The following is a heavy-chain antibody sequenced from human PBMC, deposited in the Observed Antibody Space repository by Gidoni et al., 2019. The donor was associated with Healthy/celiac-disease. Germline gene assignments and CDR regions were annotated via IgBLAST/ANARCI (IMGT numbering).Heavy chain of an antibody. CDR3: ASSYDSSGYYRYYYYYYGMDV. Sequence: QLQLQESGPGLVKPSETLSLTCTVSGGSICSSRYYWGWIRQPPGKGLEWIGSIYYSRSTYYNPSLKSRVTISVDTSKNQFSLKLSSVTAADTAVYYCASSYDSSGYYRYYYYYYGMDVWGQGTTVTVSS. CDR2: IYYSRST. D-gene: IGHD3-22*01. J-gene: IGHJ6*02. CDR1: GGSICSSRYY. V-gene: IGHV4-39*07.